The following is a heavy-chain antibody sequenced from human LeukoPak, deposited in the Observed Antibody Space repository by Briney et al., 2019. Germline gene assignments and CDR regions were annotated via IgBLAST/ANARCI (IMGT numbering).Heavy chain of an antibody. CDR3: ASLTGDESY. D-gene: IGHD7-27*01. Sequence: SQTLPLTCAISGDSVSRNSAAWTWIRQSPSRGLEWLGRTYYRSKWYSEYAVSVKSRITINPDTSKNQFSLQLNSVTPENTAVYYCASLTGDESYWGQGTLVTVSS. CDR1: GDSVSRNSAA. J-gene: IGHJ4*02. V-gene: IGHV6-1*01. CDR2: TYYRSKWYS.